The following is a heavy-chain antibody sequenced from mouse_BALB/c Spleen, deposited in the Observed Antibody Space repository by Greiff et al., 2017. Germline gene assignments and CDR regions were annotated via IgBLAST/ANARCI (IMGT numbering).Heavy chain of an antibody. Sequence: VQLQQPGSELVRPGASVKLSCKASGYTFTSYWMHWVKQRPEQGLEWIGRIDPANGNTKYDPKFQGKATITADTSSNTAYLQLSSLTSEDTAVYYCASATMITPFAYWGQGTLVTVSA. J-gene: IGHJ3*01. CDR3: ASATMITPFAY. CDR1: GYTFTSYW. D-gene: IGHD2-4*01. CDR2: IDPANGNT. V-gene: IGHV14-1*02.